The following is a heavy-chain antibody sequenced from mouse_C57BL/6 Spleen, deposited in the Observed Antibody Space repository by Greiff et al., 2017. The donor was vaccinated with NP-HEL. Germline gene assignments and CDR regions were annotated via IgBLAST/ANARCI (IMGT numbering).Heavy chain of an antibody. D-gene: IGHD3-2*02. CDR3: ARSWGSSGYFDY. CDR1: GYTCTSYW. Sequence: QVQLQQPGAELVRPGSSVKLSCKASGYTCTSYWMHWVKQRPIQGLEWIGNIDPSDSETHYNQKFKDKATLTVDKSSSTAYMQRSSLTSEDSAVYYCARSWGSSGYFDYWGQGTTLTVSS. J-gene: IGHJ2*01. CDR2: IDPSDSET. V-gene: IGHV1-52*01.